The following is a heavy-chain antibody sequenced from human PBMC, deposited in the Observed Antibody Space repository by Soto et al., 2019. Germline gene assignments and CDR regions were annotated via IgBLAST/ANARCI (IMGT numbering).Heavy chain of an antibody. Sequence: ASVKVSCKASGYTFTNYYVHWVRQVPGQGLEWMGIINPSGGSTIFAQKFQGWVTMTRDRSISTVYMELTRLRSDDTAVYFCARGHSTDCSNGVCSFFYNHEMDVWGQGTTVTVSS. J-gene: IGHJ6*02. D-gene: IGHD2-8*01. V-gene: IGHV1-46*01. CDR3: ARGHSTDCSNGVCSFFYNHEMDV. CDR1: GYTFTNYY. CDR2: INPSGGST.